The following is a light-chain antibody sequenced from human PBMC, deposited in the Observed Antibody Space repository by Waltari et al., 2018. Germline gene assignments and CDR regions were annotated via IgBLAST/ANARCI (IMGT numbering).Light chain of an antibody. J-gene: IGLJ2*01. V-gene: IGLV1-44*01. CDR3: SVWDDSLNGVI. CDR2: YTN. Sequence: QSVLTQPPPASGTPGQRVTIPCSGGSSNTGRNTVNWYQHVQGTAPKLLIYYTNQRPSGVPDRFSGSMSDTSASLAISGLQSEDEATYYCSVWDDSLNGVIFGGGTNLAVL. CDR1: SSNTGRNT.